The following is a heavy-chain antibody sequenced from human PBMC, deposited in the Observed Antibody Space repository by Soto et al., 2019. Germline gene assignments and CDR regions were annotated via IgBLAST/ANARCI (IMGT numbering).Heavy chain of an antibody. D-gene: IGHD3-3*01. Sequence: SVKVSCKASGGTFSSYAISWVRQAPGQGLEWMGGIIPIFGTANYAQTFQGRVTITADKSTSTAYMELSSLRSEDTAVYYCARDHNYDFWSGVSLARVYGMDVWGQGPTVTVSS. CDR3: ARDHNYDFWSGVSLARVYGMDV. J-gene: IGHJ6*02. V-gene: IGHV1-69*06. CDR1: GGTFSSYA. CDR2: IIPIFGTA.